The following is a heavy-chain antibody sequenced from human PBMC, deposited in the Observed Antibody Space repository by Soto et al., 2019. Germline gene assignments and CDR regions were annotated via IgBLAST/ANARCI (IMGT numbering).Heavy chain of an antibody. J-gene: IGHJ6*02. CDR2: IYYSGTT. CDR3: ARHDPGYYRYYGMDL. CDR1: GGSISRTSYY. Sequence: QVQLQESGPGLVKPSETLSLTCSVSGGSISRTSYYWGWIRQTPEKGLEWIGSIYYSGTTQYNPSLKSRVTISVDTSKNHFSLRLSSVTAADTGVYYCARHDPGYYRYYGMDLWGQGNTVTVSS. V-gene: IGHV4-39*01.